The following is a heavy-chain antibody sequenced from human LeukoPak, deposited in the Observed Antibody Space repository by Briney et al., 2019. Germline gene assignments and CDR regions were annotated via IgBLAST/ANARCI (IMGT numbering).Heavy chain of an antibody. V-gene: IGHV3-66*04. Sequence: GGSLRLSCAASGFTFSSYAMTWVRQAPGKGLEWVSVMYSGGSTYYADSVKGRVAISRDNSQNTVFLQMNSVRVEDTAVYYCARPYSNHLFGMDVWGQGTAVTVSS. D-gene: IGHD4-11*01. CDR3: ARPYSNHLFGMDV. CDR1: GFTFSSYA. J-gene: IGHJ6*02. CDR2: MYSGGST.